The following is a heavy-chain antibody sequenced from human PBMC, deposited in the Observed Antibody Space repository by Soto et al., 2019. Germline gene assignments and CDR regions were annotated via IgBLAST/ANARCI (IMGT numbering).Heavy chain of an antibody. D-gene: IGHD4-17*01. Sequence: VQLLESGGGLVQPGGSLRLSCAASGFTFKNYAMSWVRQAPGKGLEWVSAIHGGGTGAYYADSVKDRFTVSRDDSKETLYLQLRSLMVDDTAVYYCAKDAVTNNGEWDWFDPLGQGTLVTVSS. CDR3: AKDAVTNNGEWDWFDP. CDR1: GFTFKNYA. V-gene: IGHV3-23*01. J-gene: IGHJ5*02. CDR2: IHGGGTGA.